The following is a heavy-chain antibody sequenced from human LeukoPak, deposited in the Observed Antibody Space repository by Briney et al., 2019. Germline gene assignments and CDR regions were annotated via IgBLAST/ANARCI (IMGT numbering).Heavy chain of an antibody. CDR1: GGSISSHY. D-gene: IGHD1/OR15-1a*01. CDR2: TYYSGST. V-gene: IGHV4-59*11. J-gene: IGHJ6*03. Sequence: PSETLSLTCTVSGGSISSHYWSWIRQPPGKGLEWIGYTYYSGSTNYNPSLKSRVTISVDTSKNQFSLRLSSVTAADTAVYYCAGISGTGYYYYYMDVWGKGTTVTVSS. CDR3: AGISGTGYYYYYMDV.